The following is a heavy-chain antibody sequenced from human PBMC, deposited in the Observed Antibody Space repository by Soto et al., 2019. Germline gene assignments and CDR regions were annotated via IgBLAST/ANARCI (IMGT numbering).Heavy chain of an antibody. CDR2: ISGSGGST. V-gene: IGHV3-23*01. Sequence: EVQLLESGGGLVQPGGSLRLSCAASGFTFSSYAMSWVRQAPGKGLEWVAAISGSGGSTYYADSVKGRFTISRDNSKNTLYLQMNSLRAEDTAVYYCAKDRRYSYGAPLYFDYWGQGTLVTVSS. CDR3: AKDRRYSYGAPLYFDY. D-gene: IGHD5-18*01. CDR1: GFTFSSYA. J-gene: IGHJ4*02.